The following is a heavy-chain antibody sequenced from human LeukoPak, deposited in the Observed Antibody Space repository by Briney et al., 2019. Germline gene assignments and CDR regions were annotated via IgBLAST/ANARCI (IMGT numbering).Heavy chain of an antibody. J-gene: IGHJ4*02. D-gene: IGHD1-7*01. CDR3: AREITGTRGVDY. V-gene: IGHV4-4*07. Sequence: SSETLSLTCTVSGDSFSSYCWSWIRQPAGKGLEWIGRMYTSGITNSNPSLKSRVTMSVDTSKNQFSLNLTSVTAADTAVYYCAREITGTRGVDYWGQGILVTVSS. CDR2: MYTSGIT. CDR1: GDSFSSYC.